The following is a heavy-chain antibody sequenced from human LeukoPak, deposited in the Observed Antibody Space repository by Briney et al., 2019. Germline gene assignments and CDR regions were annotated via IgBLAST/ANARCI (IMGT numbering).Heavy chain of an antibody. CDR3: VRDGEGVAISVNYWFDP. CDR1: GFTFTGYD. Sequence: AASVKVSCKASGFTFTGYDINWVRQASGQGLEWMGWMNPNNGNTGYAQKFQGRVTMTRDTSISTAYMELRGLRSEDTAVYYCVRDGEGVAISVNYWFDPWGQGTLVTVSS. V-gene: IGHV1-8*01. J-gene: IGHJ5*02. D-gene: IGHD3-10*01. CDR2: MNPNNGNT.